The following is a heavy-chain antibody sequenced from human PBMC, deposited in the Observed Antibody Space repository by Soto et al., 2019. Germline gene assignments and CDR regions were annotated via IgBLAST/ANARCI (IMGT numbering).Heavy chain of an antibody. CDR1: GFTFSSYS. CDR3: ARDHYGDYIFDY. V-gene: IGHV3-48*02. Sequence: GGSLRLSCAASGFTFSSYSMDWVCQAPGKGLEWVSYISSGTTTIYYADSVKGRFTISRDNAKNSLYLQMNSLRDEDTAVYYCARDHYGDYIFDYWGQGTLVTVSS. J-gene: IGHJ4*02. CDR2: ISSGTTTI. D-gene: IGHD4-17*01.